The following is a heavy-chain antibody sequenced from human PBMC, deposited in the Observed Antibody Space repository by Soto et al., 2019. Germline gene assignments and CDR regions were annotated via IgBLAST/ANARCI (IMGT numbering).Heavy chain of an antibody. J-gene: IGHJ4*02. CDR3: ARAAARNYYDSRGAVDY. CDR1: GGCISSGGYY. V-gene: IGHV4-31*03. Sequence: QVQLQESGPGLVKPSQTLSLTCTVSGGCISSGGYYWSWIRQHPGKGLEWIGYIYYSGSAYYNPSLKSRVTISVDTSKNQFSLNLSSVTAADTAVYYCARAAARNYYDSRGAVDYWGQGTLVTVSS. CDR2: IYYSGSA. D-gene: IGHD3-22*01.